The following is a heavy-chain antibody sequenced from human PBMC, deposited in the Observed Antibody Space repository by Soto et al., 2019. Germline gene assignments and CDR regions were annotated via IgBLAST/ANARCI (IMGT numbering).Heavy chain of an antibody. CDR1: GFDVTTNC. D-gene: IGHD1-1*01. CDR2: VCTGGAR. CDR3: VRDKRTISGIFPGY. V-gene: IGHV3-53*01. J-gene: IGHJ4*02. Sequence: PGGSLRLSCVGSGFDVTTNCMRWVRQAPGKGLECVSIVCTGGARHYADSVKGRFTISRDRSKNTVHLQMNNVRAEDTAVYYCVRDKRTISGIFPGYWGQGTQVTVSS.